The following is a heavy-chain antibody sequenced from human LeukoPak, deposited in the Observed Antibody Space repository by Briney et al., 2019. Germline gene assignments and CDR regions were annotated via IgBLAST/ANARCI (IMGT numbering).Heavy chain of an antibody. CDR2: ISGSGGST. J-gene: IGHJ5*02. CDR3: AGARIVATLPNWFDP. V-gene: IGHV3-23*01. D-gene: IGHD5-12*01. CDR1: GFTFSSYG. Sequence: SGGSLRLSCAASGFTFSSYGMSWVRQAPGKGLEWVSAISGSGGSTYYADSVKGRFTISRDNAKNSLYLQMNSLRAEDTAVYYCAGARIVATLPNWFDPWGQGTLVTVSS.